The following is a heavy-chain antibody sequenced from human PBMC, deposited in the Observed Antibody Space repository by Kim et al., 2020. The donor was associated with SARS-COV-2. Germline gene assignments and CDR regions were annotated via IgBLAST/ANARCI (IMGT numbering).Heavy chain of an antibody. D-gene: IGHD5-18*01. Sequence: PSLKSRVTISVDTSKNQFSLKLSSVTAADTAVYYCARARGYSYGRLIDYWGQGTLVTVSS. CDR3: ARARGYSYGRLIDY. V-gene: IGHV4-34*01. J-gene: IGHJ4*02.